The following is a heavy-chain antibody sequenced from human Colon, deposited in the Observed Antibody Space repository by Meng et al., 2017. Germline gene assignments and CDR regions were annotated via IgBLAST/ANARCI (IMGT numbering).Heavy chain of an antibody. CDR3: ASSNFDYYYFNY. Sequence: GESLKISCAASGFTFSNYEMNWVRQAPGKGLEWVAYISKTGGTIYYADSIKGRFTISRDKAKNSVYLQMNSLRVDDTAVYYCASSNFDYYYFNYWGQGAPVTVSS. D-gene: IGHD4-11*01. V-gene: IGHV3-48*03. J-gene: IGHJ4*02. CDR2: ISKTGGTI. CDR1: GFTFSNYE.